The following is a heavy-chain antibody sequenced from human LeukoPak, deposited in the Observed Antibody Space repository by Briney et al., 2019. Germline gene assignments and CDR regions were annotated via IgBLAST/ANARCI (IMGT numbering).Heavy chain of an antibody. D-gene: IGHD6-19*01. CDR1: GYTFTNYG. V-gene: IGHV1-18*01. J-gene: IGHJ4*02. CDR2: ISAYSGNT. CDR3: ARAGGASDSSGWYVFDY. Sequence: ASVKVSCKASGYTFTNYGINWVRQAPGQGLEWMGWISAYSGNTNYAQNLQGRVTMTTDTSTSTAYMELSRLRSDDTAVYYCARAGGASDSSGWYVFDYWGQGTLVTVSS.